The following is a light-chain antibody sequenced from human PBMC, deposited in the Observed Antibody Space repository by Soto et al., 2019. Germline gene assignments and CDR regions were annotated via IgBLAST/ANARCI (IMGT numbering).Light chain of an antibody. CDR1: QSVYTY. J-gene: IGKJ1*01. CDR3: QQYSSSPRT. Sequence: EIVLTQSPGTLSLSPGERATLSCRASQSVYTYLAWYQQKPGQAPRLLIYGASSRATGIPDRFSGSGSGTDFTLTISRLEPEDFAVYYCQQYSSSPRTFGQAPKVDIK. CDR2: GAS. V-gene: IGKV3-20*01.